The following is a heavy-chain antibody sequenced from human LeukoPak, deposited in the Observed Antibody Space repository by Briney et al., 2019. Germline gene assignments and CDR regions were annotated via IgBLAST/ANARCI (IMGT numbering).Heavy chain of an antibody. J-gene: IGHJ6*03. CDR2: IYYSGST. Sequence: SETLSLTCTVSGGSISSYYWSWIRQPPGKGLEWIGYIYYSGSTNYNPSLKSRVTISVDTSKNQFSLKLSSVTAADTAVYYCARGGGVRYCSSTSCYQSYYYYYMDVWGKGTTVTISS. D-gene: IGHD2-2*01. V-gene: IGHV4-59*01. CDR1: GGSISSYY. CDR3: ARGGGVRYCSSTSCYQSYYYYYMDV.